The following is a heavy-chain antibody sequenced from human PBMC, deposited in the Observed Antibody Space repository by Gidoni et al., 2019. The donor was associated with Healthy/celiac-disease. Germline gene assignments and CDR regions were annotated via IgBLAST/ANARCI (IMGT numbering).Heavy chain of an antibody. CDR2: IYTSGST. D-gene: IGHD6-6*01. CDR1: GGSISRGSYY. Sequence: QVQLQESGPGLVKPSPTLSLTCTVSGGSISRGSYYWSWIRQPAGKGLAWIGRIYTSGSTNYNPSLKSRVTISVDTSKNQFSLKLSSVTAADTAVYYCARGPGGAARPVPPDYWGQGTLVTVSS. CDR3: ARGPGGAARPVPPDY. J-gene: IGHJ4*02. V-gene: IGHV4-61*02.